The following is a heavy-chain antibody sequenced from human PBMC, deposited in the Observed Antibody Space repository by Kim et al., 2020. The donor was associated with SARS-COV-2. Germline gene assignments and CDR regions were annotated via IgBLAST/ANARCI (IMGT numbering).Heavy chain of an antibody. Sequence: DVITSYAESVQGRFTVSRESARNTLYLQMNSRRGDDAAVYYCVDGAWLDYWGPGTLVTVSS. V-gene: IGHV3-23*01. J-gene: IGHJ4*02. D-gene: IGHD4-17*01. CDR2: DVIT. CDR3: VDGAWLDY.